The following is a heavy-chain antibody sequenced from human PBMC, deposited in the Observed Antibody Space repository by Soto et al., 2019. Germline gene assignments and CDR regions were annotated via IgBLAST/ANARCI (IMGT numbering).Heavy chain of an antibody. CDR2: TYYRTRWYN. V-gene: IGHV6-1*01. Sequence: SHTLSLSCVISADSVSSNSIASTWVRQSPSRALEWLGRTYYRTRWYNDYAVSVRSRIGINPDTSNNHFSLQLTSVTPDDPPVYSCGRSEEESDYYYYGMDVWGRLTTGTVAS. D-gene: IGHD4-17*01. CDR1: ADSVSSNSIA. J-gene: IGHJ6*02. CDR3: GRSEEESDYYYYGMDV.